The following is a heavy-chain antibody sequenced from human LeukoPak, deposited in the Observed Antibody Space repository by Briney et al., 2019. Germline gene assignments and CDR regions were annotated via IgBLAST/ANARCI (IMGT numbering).Heavy chain of an antibody. D-gene: IGHD3-16*01. J-gene: IGHJ3*02. CDR3: ARDRRLGDGYWVIFDI. V-gene: IGHV1-2*02. CDR1: GYTFTGYY. Sequence: GASVKVSCKASGYTFTGYYIHWVRQAPGQGLEWMGWINPNSGGTNYAQKFQGRVTMTRDTSISTAYMELSRLRSDDTAVYYCARDRRLGDGYWVIFDIWGQGTMVTVSS. CDR2: INPNSGGT.